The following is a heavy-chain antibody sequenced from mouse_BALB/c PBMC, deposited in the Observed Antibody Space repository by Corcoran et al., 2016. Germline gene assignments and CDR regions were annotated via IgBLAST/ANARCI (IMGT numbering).Heavy chain of an antibody. J-gene: IGHJ1*01. Sequence: QVQLVQSGAEVKKPGASVKVSCKASGYTFTSYGISWVRQAPGQGLEWMGWISAYNGNTNYAQKLQGRVTMTTDTATRTAYMELRSLRSDDTAVYYYARESLAVAGTFYYYGMVVWGQGTTVTVSS. CDR3: ARESLAVAGTFYYYGMVV. D-gene: IGHD1-1*01. CDR2: ISAYNGNT. V-gene: IGHV1-81*01. CDR1: GYTFTSYG.